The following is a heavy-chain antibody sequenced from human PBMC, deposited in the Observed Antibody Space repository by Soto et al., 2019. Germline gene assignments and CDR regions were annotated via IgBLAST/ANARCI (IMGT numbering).Heavy chain of an antibody. CDR2: ISSGNTI. Sequence: HPGGSLRLSCAASGFTFGNYEMYWVRQGPGKRLEWLAYISSGNTIYYADSVKGRFTISRDNTKNSLFLQMNSLRVEDTAVYYCARVHSESNALGDWGEGTLVTVSS. D-gene: IGHD2-2*01. CDR3: ARVHSESNALGD. CDR1: GFTFGNYE. V-gene: IGHV3-48*03. J-gene: IGHJ4*02.